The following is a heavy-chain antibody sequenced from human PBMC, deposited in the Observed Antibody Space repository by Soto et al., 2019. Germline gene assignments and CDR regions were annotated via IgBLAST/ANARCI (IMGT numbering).Heavy chain of an antibody. CDR2: IYYSGST. CDR3: AREDSNTQRALDY. J-gene: IGHJ4*02. V-gene: IGHV4-31*11. Sequence: TLFLSCAVSGGSISSRDWGSWLRPHPGQDLESIGYIYYSGSTYYNPSLKSRLTISVATSKNQFSLKLSSVPAADTAVYYCAREDSNTQRALDYWGQGTPVTVSS. CDR1: GGSISSRDW. D-gene: IGHD5-18*01.